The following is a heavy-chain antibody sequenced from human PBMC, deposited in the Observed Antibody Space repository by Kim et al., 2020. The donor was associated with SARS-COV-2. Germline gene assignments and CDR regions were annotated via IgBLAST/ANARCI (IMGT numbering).Heavy chain of an antibody. CDR3: ARGSITIFGVVTPFDY. CDR1: GYSFTSYW. D-gene: IGHD3-3*01. J-gene: IGHJ4*02. CDR2: IYPGDSDT. V-gene: IGHV5-51*01. Sequence: GESLKISCKGSGYSFTSYWIGWVRQMPGKGLEWMGIIYPGDSDTRYSPSFQGQVTISADKSISTAYLQWSSLKASDTAMYYCARGSITIFGVVTPFDYWGQGTLVTVSS.